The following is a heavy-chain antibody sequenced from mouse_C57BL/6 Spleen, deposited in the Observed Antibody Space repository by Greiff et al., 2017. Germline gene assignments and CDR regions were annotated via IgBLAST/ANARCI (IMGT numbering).Heavy chain of an antibody. Sequence: VQLQQSGAELARPGASVKLSCKASGYTFTSYGISWVKQRTGQGLEWIGEIYPRSGNTYYNEKFKGKATLTADKSSSTAYMELRSLTSEDSAVYFCARNDDFYGYWGQGTTLTVSS. CDR2: IYPRSGNT. CDR1: GYTFTSYG. J-gene: IGHJ2*01. V-gene: IGHV1-81*01. CDR3: ARNDDFYGY.